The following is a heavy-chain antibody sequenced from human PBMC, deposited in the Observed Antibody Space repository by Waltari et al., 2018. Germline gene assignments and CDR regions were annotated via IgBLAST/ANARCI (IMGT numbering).Heavy chain of an antibody. CDR3: ARCGGGSCYQSGAFDI. Sequence: EVQLVESGGGLVKPGGPLRLSCAASGFTFSRYSMVWPRQAPGKGLEWVSSISSNSNYIYYADSVKGRFTISRDNTRNSLYLQMNSLRAEDTALYFCARCGGGSCYQSGAFDIWGQGTTVTVSS. V-gene: IGHV3-21*01. CDR1: GFTFSRYS. J-gene: IGHJ3*02. CDR2: ISSNSNYI. D-gene: IGHD2-15*01.